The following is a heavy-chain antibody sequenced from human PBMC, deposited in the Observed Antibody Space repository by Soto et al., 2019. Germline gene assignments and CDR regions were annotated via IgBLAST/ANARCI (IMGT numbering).Heavy chain of an antibody. D-gene: IGHD3-10*01. CDR2: IYPGDSDT. Sequence: GETLKISCNGSGYSFTGYWICWVRQMPWKGLEWMGIIYPGDSDTRYSPAFQDQVTISADKSISTAYLQWSSLKASDTAMYYCAKVTARLQSMEVLDYWGQGTLVPVSS. V-gene: IGHV5-51*01. J-gene: IGHJ4*02. CDR1: GYSFTGYW. CDR3: AKVTARLQSMEVLDY.